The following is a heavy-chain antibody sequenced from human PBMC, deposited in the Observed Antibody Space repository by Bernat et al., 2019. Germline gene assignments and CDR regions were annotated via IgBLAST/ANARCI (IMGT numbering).Heavy chain of an antibody. CDR2: IKQDGSEK. V-gene: IGHV3-7*04. Sequence: EVQLVESGGGLVQPGGSLRLSCAASGFTFSSYWMSWVRQAPGKGLEWVANIKQDGSEKYYVDSVKGRFTISRDNAKNSLYLQMNSLRAEDTAVYYCAREVVRGVTGWFDPWGQGTLVTVSS. D-gene: IGHD3-10*01. J-gene: IGHJ5*02. CDR1: GFTFSSYW. CDR3: AREVVRGVTGWFDP.